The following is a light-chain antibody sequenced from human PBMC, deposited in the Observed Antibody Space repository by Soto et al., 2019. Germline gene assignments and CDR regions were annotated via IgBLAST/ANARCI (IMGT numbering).Light chain of an antibody. Sequence: IPLTQSPSSLSASVGARVTIPCRASQGIINYLAWYQQKPGQAPKLLIYGASTLQSGVPSRFGSSGSGTDFTLTVSSLQPEDFATYYCQQLFIYPPTFGPGTKVDIK. V-gene: IGKV1-9*01. CDR1: QGIINY. CDR3: QQLFIYPPT. J-gene: IGKJ3*01. CDR2: GAS.